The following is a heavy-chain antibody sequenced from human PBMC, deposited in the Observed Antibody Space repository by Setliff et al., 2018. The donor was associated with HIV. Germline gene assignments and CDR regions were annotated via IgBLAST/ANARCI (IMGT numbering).Heavy chain of an antibody. J-gene: IGHJ4*02. V-gene: IGHV4-61*09. CDR2: IYTSGST. D-gene: IGHD1-26*01. Sequence: LSLTCTVSGGSISSGSYYWSWIWQPAGKGLEWIGHIYTSGSTNYNPSLKSRLTISVDRSKNQFSLKLRSVTAADTAVYYCAGDAGYKGAADYWGQGTLVTVS. CDR1: GGSISSGSYY. CDR3: AGDAGYKGAADY.